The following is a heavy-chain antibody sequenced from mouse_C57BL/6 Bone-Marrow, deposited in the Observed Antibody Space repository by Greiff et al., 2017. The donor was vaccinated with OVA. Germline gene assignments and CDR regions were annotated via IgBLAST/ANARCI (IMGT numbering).Heavy chain of an antibody. CDR3: ARGENITTVVATRGFDY. V-gene: IGHV1-50*01. CDR1: GYTFTSYW. CDR2: IDPSDSYT. D-gene: IGHD1-1*01. J-gene: IGHJ2*01. Sequence: QVQLQQSGAELVKPGASVKLSCKASGYTFTSYWMQWVKQRPGQGLEWIGEIDPSDSYTNYNQKFKGKATLTVDTSSSTAYMQLSSLTSEDSAVYYCARGENITTVVATRGFDYWGQGTTLTVSS.